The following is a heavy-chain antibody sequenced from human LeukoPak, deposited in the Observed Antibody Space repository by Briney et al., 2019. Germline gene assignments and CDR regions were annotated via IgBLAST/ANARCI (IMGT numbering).Heavy chain of an antibody. J-gene: IGHJ4*02. V-gene: IGHV3-7*03. CDR1: GFTFSHYW. CDR3: ARHGDFCFDN. Sequence: PGGSLRLSCVVSGFTFSHYWMNWVRQAPGKGLEYVAYINPDGSEKNCVDSVKGRFSISRDNAQNTLFLQMNGLRAEDTALYYCARHGDFCFDNWGQGTPVTVS. CDR2: INPDGSEK. D-gene: IGHD4-17*01.